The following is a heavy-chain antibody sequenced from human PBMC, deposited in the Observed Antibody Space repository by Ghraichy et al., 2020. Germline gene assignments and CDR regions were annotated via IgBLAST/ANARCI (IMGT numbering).Heavy chain of an antibody. V-gene: IGHV3-9*01. CDR3: AKDLSSLGWGGWAASGAFDI. CDR1: GFTFDDYA. D-gene: IGHD6-19*01. Sequence: GGSLRLSCAASGFTFDDYAMHWVRQAPGKGLEWVSGISWNSGSIGYADSVKGRFTISRDNAKNSLYLQMNSLRAEDTALYYCAKDLSSLGWGGWAASGAFDIWGQGTMVTVSS. J-gene: IGHJ3*02. CDR2: ISWNSGSI.